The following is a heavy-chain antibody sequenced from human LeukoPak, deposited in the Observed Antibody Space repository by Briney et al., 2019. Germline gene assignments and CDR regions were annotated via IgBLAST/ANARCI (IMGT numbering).Heavy chain of an antibody. D-gene: IGHD6-6*01. Sequence: ASVKVSCKASGYVFTSHYIHWMRQAPGHGLEWMGMINPSGGSTSYAQKFQDRVTMTRDTSTSTVCLELSSLRSEDTAVYYCARAYSTSSPFDYWGQGTLVTVSS. CDR3: ARAYSTSSPFDY. V-gene: IGHV1-46*01. J-gene: IGHJ4*02. CDR1: GYVFTSHY. CDR2: INPSGGST.